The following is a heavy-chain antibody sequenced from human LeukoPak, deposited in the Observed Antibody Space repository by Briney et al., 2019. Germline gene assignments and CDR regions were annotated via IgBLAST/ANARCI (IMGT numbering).Heavy chain of an antibody. CDR1: GGSISSSSYY. Sequence: SETLSLTCTVSGGSISSSSYYWGWIRQPPGKGLEWIGSIYYSGSTYYNPSLKSRVTISVDTSKNQFSLKLNSVTAADTAVYFCATVKAYYDSSGYAFDYWGQGTLVTVSS. CDR3: ATVKAYYDSSGYAFDY. CDR2: IYYSGST. D-gene: IGHD3-22*01. J-gene: IGHJ4*02. V-gene: IGHV4-39*07.